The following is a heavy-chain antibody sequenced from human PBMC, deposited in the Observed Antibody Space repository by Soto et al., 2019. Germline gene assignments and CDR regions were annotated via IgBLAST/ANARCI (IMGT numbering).Heavy chain of an antibody. CDR2: IYHGGTT. CDR1: GYSISSGSY. D-gene: IGHD3-16*01. Sequence: PSETLSLTCTVSGYSISSGSYWAWIRQPPGKGPEWIASIYHGGTTFYNPSLKSRITISVDTSNNQFSLKLTSVTAADTAVYYCARGNKGGAMEQRNYYYAMDVWGQGTTVTVSS. V-gene: IGHV4-38-2*02. CDR3: ARGNKGGAMEQRNYYYAMDV. J-gene: IGHJ6*02.